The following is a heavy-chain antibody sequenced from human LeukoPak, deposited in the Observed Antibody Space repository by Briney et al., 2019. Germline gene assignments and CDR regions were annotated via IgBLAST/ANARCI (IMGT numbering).Heavy chain of an antibody. Sequence: ASVKVSCKASGFIFTNYYIHWVRQVPGQGLEWVGIINPNGGSTTYSQKFQGRVTMTRDRSTSTVYMELTSLTSDDTAVYYCARVSTLYDNGIDFWGQGTLVTVSS. J-gene: IGHJ4*02. CDR2: INPNGGST. D-gene: IGHD3-22*01. CDR3: ARVSTLYDNGIDF. CDR1: GFIFTNYY. V-gene: IGHV1-46*01.